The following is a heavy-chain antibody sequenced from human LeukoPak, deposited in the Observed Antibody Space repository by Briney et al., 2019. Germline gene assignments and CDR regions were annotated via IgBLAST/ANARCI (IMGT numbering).Heavy chain of an antibody. D-gene: IGHD1-26*01. V-gene: IGHV4-34*01. CDR1: GGSFSGYY. J-gene: IGHJ1*01. Sequence: SETLSLTCAVYGGSFSGYYWSWIRQPPGKGLEWIGEINHSGRTNYNPSLKSRVNISVDTSRNQFSLRLRSVSAADTAVYFCARGGGTGTYGAEYFQHWGQGTLVIVSS. CDR2: INHSGRT. CDR3: ARGGGTGTYGAEYFQH.